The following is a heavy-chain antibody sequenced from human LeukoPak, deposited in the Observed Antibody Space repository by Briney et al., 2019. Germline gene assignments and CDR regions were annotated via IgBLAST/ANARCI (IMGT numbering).Heavy chain of an antibody. Sequence: PGRSLRLSCAASGFTFSSYAMHRVRQAPGKGLEWVAVISYDGSNKYYADSVKGRFTISRDNSKNTLYLQMNSLRAEDTAVYYCARDGEYCSGGSCYDYWGQGTLVTVSS. J-gene: IGHJ4*02. CDR3: ARDGEYCSGGSCYDY. D-gene: IGHD2-15*01. V-gene: IGHV3-30*04. CDR1: GFTFSSYA. CDR2: ISYDGSNK.